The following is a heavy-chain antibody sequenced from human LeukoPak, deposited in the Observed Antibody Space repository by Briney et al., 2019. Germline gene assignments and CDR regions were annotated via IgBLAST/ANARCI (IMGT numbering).Heavy chain of an antibody. V-gene: IGHV4-59*12. CDR3: ASSSSYGSGSYYFETDAFDI. D-gene: IGHD3-10*01. CDR2: IYHSGST. CDR1: GGSISNYY. Sequence: SETLSLTCTVSGGSISNYYWSWIRQPPGKGLEWIGEIYHSGSTNYNPSLKSRVTISVDKSKNQFSLKLSSVTAADTAVYYCASSSSYGSGSYYFETDAFDIWGQGTMVTVSS. J-gene: IGHJ3*02.